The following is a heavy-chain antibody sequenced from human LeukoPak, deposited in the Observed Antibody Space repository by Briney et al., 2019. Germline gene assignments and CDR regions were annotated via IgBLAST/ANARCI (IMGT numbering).Heavy chain of an antibody. CDR1: GLTFSSYA. V-gene: IGHV3-23*01. Sequence: PGGSLRLSCAASGLTFSSYAMSWVRQAPGKGLEWVSGISGNGGGTYYADSVKGRFTISRDNSKNTLYLQMNSLRAEDTAVYYCAKRTTESSGWYSFDHWGQGTLVTVSS. D-gene: IGHD6-19*01. CDR3: AKRTTESSGWYSFDH. J-gene: IGHJ4*02. CDR2: ISGNGGGT.